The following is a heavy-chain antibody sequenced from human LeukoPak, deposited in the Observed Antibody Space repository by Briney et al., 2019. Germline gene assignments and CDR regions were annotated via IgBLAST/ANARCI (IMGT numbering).Heavy chain of an antibody. V-gene: IGHV1-46*01. CDR2: INPSGGST. CDR1: GYTFTSHY. D-gene: IGHD3-22*01. CDR3: AREPRYYDSSGYFDY. J-gene: IGHJ4*02. Sequence: GASVTVSFKASGYTFTSHYMHWVRQAPGQGLEWMGLINPSGGSTSYAQKFQGRVTMTRDTSTSTVYMELSSLRSEDTAVYYCAREPRYYDSSGYFDYWGQGTLVTVSS.